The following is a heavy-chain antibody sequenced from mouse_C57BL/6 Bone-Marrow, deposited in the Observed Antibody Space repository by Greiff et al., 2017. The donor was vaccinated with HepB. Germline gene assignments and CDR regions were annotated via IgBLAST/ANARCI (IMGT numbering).Heavy chain of an antibody. CDR2: IDPENGDT. J-gene: IGHJ4*01. CDR3: ARIVSEAMDY. CDR1: GFNIKDDY. Sequence: EVKLVESRAELVRPGASVKVSCTASGFNIKDDYMHWVKQRPEQGLEWIGWIDPENGDTEYASKFQGKATITADTSSNTAYLQLSSLTSEDSAIYYCARIVSEAMDYWGQGTSVTVSS. V-gene: IGHV14-4*01.